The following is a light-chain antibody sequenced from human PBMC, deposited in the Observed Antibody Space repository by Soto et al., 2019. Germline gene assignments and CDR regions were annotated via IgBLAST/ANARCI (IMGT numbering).Light chain of an antibody. V-gene: IGKV3-20*01. Sequence: EIVLTQSPGTLSLSPGERATLSCRTSQSISSTYLAGYQQKPGQAPRLLIYGTYSRATGIPARFCGSGSGRDFTLTISRLEPEDFAVYYGQQYGTSPPVYTFGQGTKLEIK. CDR1: QSISSTY. CDR2: GTY. J-gene: IGKJ2*01. CDR3: QQYGTSPPVYT.